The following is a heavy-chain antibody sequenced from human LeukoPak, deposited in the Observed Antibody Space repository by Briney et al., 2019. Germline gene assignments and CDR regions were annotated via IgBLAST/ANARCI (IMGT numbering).Heavy chain of an antibody. CDR3: ARVRNDYWSGQDFFDY. CDR1: GYTFTGYY. CDR2: INPNSGAT. D-gene: IGHD3-3*01. Sequence: GASVKVSCKASGYTFTGYYIHWVRQAPGQGLDWLGWINPNSGATSYAQKLQGRVIMTRDTSINTAYMELSRLRSDDTAVYFCARVRNDYWSGQDFFDYWGQGTLVTVSS. J-gene: IGHJ4*02. V-gene: IGHV1-2*02.